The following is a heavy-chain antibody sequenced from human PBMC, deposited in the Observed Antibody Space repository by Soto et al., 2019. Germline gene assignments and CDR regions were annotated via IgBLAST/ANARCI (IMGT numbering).Heavy chain of an antibody. V-gene: IGHV4-59*11. CDR3: ARRGYSTSSLVPFDH. CDR1: GGSISGHY. D-gene: IGHD6-6*01. Sequence: SETLSLTCVVSGGSISGHYWSWIRQPPGSGLEWIGFIHYSGGTQYSPSLKSRVTMSVDTSKNQFSLNLSSVTAADTAFYFCARRGYSTSSLVPFDHWGPGILVTVSS. CDR2: IHYSGGT. J-gene: IGHJ4*02.